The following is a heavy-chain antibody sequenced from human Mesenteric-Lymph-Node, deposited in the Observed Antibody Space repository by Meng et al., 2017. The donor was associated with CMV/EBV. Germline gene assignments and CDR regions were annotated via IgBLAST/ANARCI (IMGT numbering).Heavy chain of an antibody. CDR3: TSAPFLLWWDDDVDI. CDR2: MNANSGST. D-gene: IGHD2-21*01. V-gene: IGHV1-8*01. CDR1: GNTFTSYD. Sequence: ASVKVSCKASGNTFTSYDINWVRQGTGRGLEWMGWMNANSGSTGYAQKFQGRLTMTRDTSTSTAYMELSSLRSDDTAVYYCTSAPFLLWWDDDVDIWGQGTMVTVSS. J-gene: IGHJ3*02.